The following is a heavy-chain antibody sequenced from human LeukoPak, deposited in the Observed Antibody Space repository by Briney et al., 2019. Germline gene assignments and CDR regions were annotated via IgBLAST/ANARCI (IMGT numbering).Heavy chain of an antibody. CDR3: VRESPVAAVGRSWFDP. CDR2: VSGSNGNT. Sequence: GGSLRHSCAASGFTFSSYAMSWVRQAPGEGLEWVSTVSGSNGNTRYADSVKGRFTISRDNSKNTLYLQMNSLRAEDTAVYYCVRESPVAAVGRSWFDPWGQGTLVTVSS. V-gene: IGHV3-23*01. J-gene: IGHJ5*02. D-gene: IGHD6-13*01. CDR1: GFTFSSYA.